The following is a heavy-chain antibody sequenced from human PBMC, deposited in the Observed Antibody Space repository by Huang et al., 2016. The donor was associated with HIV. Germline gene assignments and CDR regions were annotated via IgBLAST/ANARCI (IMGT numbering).Heavy chain of an antibody. Sequence: EVQLVESGGGLVKPGRSLRLSCTASGFTFGDYAMSWFRQAPGKGLEWVGFIRRKASGGTTEYAASVKGRFTISRDESKSIAYLQMNSLKIEDTAVYYCTRENYDFWSGYYKYYFDYWGQGTLVTVSS. CDR2: IRRKASGGTT. CDR1: GFTFGDYA. CDR3: TRENYDFWSGYYKYYFDY. V-gene: IGHV3-49*05. D-gene: IGHD3-3*01. J-gene: IGHJ4*02.